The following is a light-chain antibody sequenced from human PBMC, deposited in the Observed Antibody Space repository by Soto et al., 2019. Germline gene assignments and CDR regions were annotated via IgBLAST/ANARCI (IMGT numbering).Light chain of an antibody. Sequence: EIVRTQSPATLSVSPGERATLSCRASQSVSSNLAWYQQKPGQAPRLLIYGASTRATGIPARFSGSGSGTDFTLTISSLQPEDFATYYCQQSYSTAFGQGTRLEIK. CDR1: QSVSSN. CDR2: GAS. J-gene: IGKJ5*01. V-gene: IGKV3-15*01. CDR3: QQSYSTA.